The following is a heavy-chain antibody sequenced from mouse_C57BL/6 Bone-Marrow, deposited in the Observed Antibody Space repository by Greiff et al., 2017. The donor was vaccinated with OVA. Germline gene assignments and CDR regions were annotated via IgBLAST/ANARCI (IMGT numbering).Heavy chain of an antibody. CDR2: IDPSDSYT. J-gene: IGHJ2*01. V-gene: IGHV1-69*01. Sequence: QVQLQQSGAELVMPGASVKLSCKASGYTFTSYWMHWVKQRPGQGLEWIGEIDPSDSYTNYNQKFKGKSTLTVDKSSSTAYMQLSSLTSEDSAVYYCARGYYYGSLDDWGKGTTRTVAS. D-gene: IGHD1-1*01. CDR1: GYTFTSYW. CDR3: ARGYYYGSLDD.